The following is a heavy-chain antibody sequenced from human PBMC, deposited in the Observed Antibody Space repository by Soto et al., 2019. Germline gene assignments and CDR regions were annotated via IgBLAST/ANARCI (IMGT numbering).Heavy chain of an antibody. Sequence: GGSLRLSCAVSGFTFNSHAMSWVRQAPGKGLEWVSAINGRGGVTLYAESVKGRFTISRDNSKNTLYLQINSLRAEDTAIYYCAKEVGNYYDSSGYQPGVHSDYRGQGTLVTGSS. CDR2: INGRGGVT. V-gene: IGHV3-23*01. CDR1: GFTFNSHA. D-gene: IGHD3-22*01. J-gene: IGHJ4*02. CDR3: AKEVGNYYDSSGYQPGVHSDY.